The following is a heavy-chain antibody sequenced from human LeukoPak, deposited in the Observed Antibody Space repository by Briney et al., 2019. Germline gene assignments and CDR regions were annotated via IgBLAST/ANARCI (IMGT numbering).Heavy chain of an antibody. CDR2: ISNSGDTT. V-gene: IGHV3-23*01. J-gene: IGHJ4*02. CDR1: GFTFSSYA. CDR3: ARQYSGSYSPFDY. Sequence: GGSLRLSCAAFGFTFSSYAMNWVRQAPGKGLEWVSGISNSGDTTYYAVSVKGRFPISRDNSKNTLYLQMDSLRAEDTAVYYCARQYSGSYSPFDYWGQGTLVTVSS. D-gene: IGHD1-26*01.